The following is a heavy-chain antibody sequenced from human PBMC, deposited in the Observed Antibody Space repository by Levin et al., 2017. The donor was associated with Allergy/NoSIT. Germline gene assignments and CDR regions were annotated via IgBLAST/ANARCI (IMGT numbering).Heavy chain of an antibody. J-gene: IGHJ4*02. Sequence: SQTLSLTCIVSGGSVSTDTYYWGWVRQPPGKGLEWIGSLFHTGTTYYNPSLKSRVAISVDTSKNQFFLKLSSVTAADTAVYYCARVPKNEYCSGGSCSNTGYFDYWGQGTLVTVSS. V-gene: IGHV4-39*01. D-gene: IGHD2-15*01. CDR1: GGSVSTDTYY. CDR2: LFHTGTT. CDR3: ARVPKNEYCSGGSCSNTGYFDY.